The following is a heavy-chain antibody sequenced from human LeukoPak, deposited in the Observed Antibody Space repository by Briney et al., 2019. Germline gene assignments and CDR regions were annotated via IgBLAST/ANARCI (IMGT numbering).Heavy chain of an antibody. D-gene: IGHD1-26*01. CDR1: GYTFTSYY. CDR2: INRSGDTT. V-gene: IGHV1-46*01. CDR3: ARERELPDY. Sequence: GASVKVSCKASGYTFTSYYMHWVRQAPGQGLEWMGIINRSGDTTAYAQKFQGRVTMTRDASTSTVYMELRSLRSEDTAVYYCARERELPDYWGQETLVTVSS. J-gene: IGHJ4*02.